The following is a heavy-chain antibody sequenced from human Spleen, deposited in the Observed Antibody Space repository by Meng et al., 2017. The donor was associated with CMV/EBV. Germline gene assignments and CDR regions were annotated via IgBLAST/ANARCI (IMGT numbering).Heavy chain of an antibody. CDR3: ARPIAAAGWFDP. Sequence: LQLQGSGPGLVEPSGDLSLTCTVSGGSISSSSYYWGWIRQPPGKGLEWIGSIYYSGSTYYNPSLKSRVTISVDTSKNQFSLKLSSVTAADTAVYYCARPIAAAGWFDPWGQGTLVTVSS. D-gene: IGHD6-13*01. CDR1: GGSISSSSYY. J-gene: IGHJ5*02. V-gene: IGHV4-39*01. CDR2: IYYSGST.